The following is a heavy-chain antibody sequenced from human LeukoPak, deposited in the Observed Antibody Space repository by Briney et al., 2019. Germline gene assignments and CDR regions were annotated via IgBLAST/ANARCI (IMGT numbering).Heavy chain of an antibody. D-gene: IGHD5-24*01. CDR2: IYYSGST. V-gene: IGHV4-39*07. Sequence: SETLSLTCTVSGGSISSSSYYWGWIRQPPGKGLEWIGSIYYSGSTYYNPSLKSRVTISVDTSKNQFSLKLSSVTAADTAVYYCARGRGAFDIWGQGTMVTVSP. J-gene: IGHJ3*02. CDR1: GGSISSSSYY. CDR3: ARGRGAFDI.